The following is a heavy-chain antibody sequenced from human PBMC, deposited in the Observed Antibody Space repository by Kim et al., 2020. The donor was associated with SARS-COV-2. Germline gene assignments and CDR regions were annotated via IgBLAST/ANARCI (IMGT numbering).Heavy chain of an antibody. CDR3: ARGTSHAFDR. V-gene: IGHV3-74*01. J-gene: IGHJ5*02. Sequence: RYADTVKGRFTISADSPKNTLYLRMTSLRVEDTAVYYCARGTSHAFDRWGQGSLVTVSS. D-gene: IGHD3-10*01.